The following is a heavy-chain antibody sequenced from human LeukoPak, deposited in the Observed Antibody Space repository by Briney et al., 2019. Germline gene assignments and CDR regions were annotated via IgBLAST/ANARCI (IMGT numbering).Heavy chain of an antibody. D-gene: IGHD3-22*01. CDR2: IYYSGST. Sequence: PSETLSLTCTVSGGSMSSYYWSWIRQPPGKGLEWIGYIYYSGSTNYNPSLKSRVTISVDTSKNQFSPKLTSVSAADTAVYYCARGRSYYDSTGYAYWGQGTQVTVSS. CDR1: GGSMSSYY. CDR3: ARGRSYYDSTGYAY. V-gene: IGHV4-59*12. J-gene: IGHJ4*02.